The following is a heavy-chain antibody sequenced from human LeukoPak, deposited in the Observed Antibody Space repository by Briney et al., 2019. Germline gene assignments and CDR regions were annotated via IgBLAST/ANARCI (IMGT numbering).Heavy chain of an antibody. J-gene: IGHJ4*02. CDR2: ISHDGSYK. D-gene: IGHD4-23*01. CDR3: ARDPNRLADYGGDYFDH. V-gene: IGHV3-30*04. CDR1: GFTFSSFS. Sequence: PGGSLRLSCVASGFTFSSFSMHWVRQAPGNGLEWVAVISHDGSYKSYADSVRGRFTISRDNSKNTLSLQMNTLRPEDTALFYCARDPNRLADYGGDYFDHWGQGTLVTVSS.